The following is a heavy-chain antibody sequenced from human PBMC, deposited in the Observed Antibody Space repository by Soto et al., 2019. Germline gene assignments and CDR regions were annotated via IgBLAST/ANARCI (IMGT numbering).Heavy chain of an antibody. D-gene: IGHD5-12*01. Sequence: EGQLVESGGGLVKPGGSLRLSCAASGFTFSSYSMNWVRQAPGKGLEWVSSISSSSSYIYYADSVKGRFTISRDNAKNSLYLQMNSLRAEDTAVYYCARADIVATITYGMDVWGQGTTVTVSS. CDR2: ISSSSSYI. CDR3: ARADIVATITYGMDV. V-gene: IGHV3-21*01. CDR1: GFTFSSYS. J-gene: IGHJ6*02.